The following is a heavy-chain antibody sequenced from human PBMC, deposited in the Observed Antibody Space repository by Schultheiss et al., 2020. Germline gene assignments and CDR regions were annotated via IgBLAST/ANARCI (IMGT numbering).Heavy chain of an antibody. CDR3: ARGILTGLDY. Sequence: GGSLRLSCAASGFTFSSYAMHWVRQAPGKGLEWVAVISYDGSNKYYADSVKGRFTISRDNSKNTLYLQMNSLRAEDTAVYYCARGILTGLDYWGQGTLVTVSS. CDR1: GFTFSSYA. CDR2: ISYDGSNK. J-gene: IGHJ4*02. V-gene: IGHV3-30-3*01. D-gene: IGHD3-9*01.